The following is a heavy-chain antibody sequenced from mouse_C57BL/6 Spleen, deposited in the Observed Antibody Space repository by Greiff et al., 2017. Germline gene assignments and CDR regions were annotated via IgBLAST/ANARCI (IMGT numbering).Heavy chain of an antibody. D-gene: IGHD1-1*01. J-gene: IGHJ1*03. CDR2: IDPSDSDT. V-gene: IGHV1-52*01. CDR3: ARSGDYYGSRGYFDV. Sequence: VQLQQPGAELVRPGSSVKLSCKASGYTFTSYWMHWVKQRPIQGLEWIGNIDPSDSDTHYNQKFKDKATLTVDKSSSTAYMQLSSLTSEDSAVYYCARSGDYYGSRGYFDVWGTGTTVTVAS. CDR1: GYTFTSYW.